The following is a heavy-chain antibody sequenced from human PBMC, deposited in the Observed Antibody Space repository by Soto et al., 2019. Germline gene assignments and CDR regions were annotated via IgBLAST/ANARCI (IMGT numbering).Heavy chain of an antibody. V-gene: IGHV3-13*05. J-gene: IGHJ6*02. D-gene: IGHD1-26*01. CDR3: ERAGPLLNSGSYYYYYYGMDV. CDR2: IGTAGDP. Sequence: GGSLRLSCAASGFTFSSYDMHWFRQATGKGLEWVSAIGTAGDPYYPGSVKGRFTISRENAKNSLYLQMNSLRAGDTAVYYCERAGPLLNSGSYYYYYYGMDVWGQGTTVTVSS. CDR1: GFTFSSYD.